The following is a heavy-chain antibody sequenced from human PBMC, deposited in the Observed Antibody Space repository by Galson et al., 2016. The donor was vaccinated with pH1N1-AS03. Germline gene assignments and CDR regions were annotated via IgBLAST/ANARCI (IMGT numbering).Heavy chain of an antibody. D-gene: IGHD3-10*01. CDR1: GFKISTYA. CDR3: VTHGA. CDR2: ISDSSRGGNI. J-gene: IGHJ5*02. Sequence: SLRLSCAGSGFKISTYAINWVRQAPGKGLEWVTGISDSSRGGNIYYADSVKGRFTISRDTSQNTLYLQMNSLRDEDTAVYYCVTHGAWGQGALVTVSS. V-gene: IGHV3-23*01.